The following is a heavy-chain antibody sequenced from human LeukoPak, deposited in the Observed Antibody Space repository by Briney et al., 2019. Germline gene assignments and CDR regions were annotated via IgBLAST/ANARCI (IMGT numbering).Heavy chain of an antibody. CDR1: GHTFTSYG. CDR3: ARVLGAHDYGVFDY. CDR2: ISAYNGNT. J-gene: IGHJ4*02. D-gene: IGHD4-17*01. V-gene: IGHV1-18*01. Sequence: GASVKVSCKASGHTFTSYGISWVRQAPGQGLEWMGWISAYNGNTNYAQKLQGRVTMTTDTSTSTAYMELRSLRSDDTAVYYCARVLGAHDYGVFDYWGQGTLVTVSS.